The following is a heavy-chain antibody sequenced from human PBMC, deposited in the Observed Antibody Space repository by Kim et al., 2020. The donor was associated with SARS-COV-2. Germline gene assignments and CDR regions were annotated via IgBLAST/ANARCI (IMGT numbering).Heavy chain of an antibody. D-gene: IGHD1-1*01. Sequence: GGSLRLSCVASGFTFSDYYMGWVRQTPGKGLEWLSYISDSGDRVWYADSVKGRFTTSRDNARNSLYLQMSSLRREDTAVYYCARAFQLQLGDEYFYSYYMDVWGAGTTVTVSS. CDR2: ISDSGDRV. V-gene: IGHV3-11*01. CDR3: ARAFQLQLGDEYFYSYYMDV. CDR1: GFTFSDYY. J-gene: IGHJ6*03.